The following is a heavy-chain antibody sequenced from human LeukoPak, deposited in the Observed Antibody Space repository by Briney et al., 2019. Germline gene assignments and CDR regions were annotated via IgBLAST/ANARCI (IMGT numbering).Heavy chain of an antibody. D-gene: IGHD3-10*01. CDR1: GFTVSSNY. J-gene: IGHJ6*02. CDR2: IYSGGYT. CDR3: AKDSSSGSSYYFHGMDV. Sequence: GGSLRLSCAASGFTVSSNYMSWVRQAPGKGLEWVSIIYSGGYTYYADSVRGRFTISRDNSKNTLYLEMNSLRAEDTALYYCAKDSSSGSSYYFHGMDVWGQGTTVTVSS. V-gene: IGHV3-66*01.